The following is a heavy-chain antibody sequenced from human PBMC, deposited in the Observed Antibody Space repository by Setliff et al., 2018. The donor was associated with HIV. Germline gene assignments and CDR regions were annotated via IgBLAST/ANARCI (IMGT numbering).Heavy chain of an antibody. CDR3: ARSPDPYSGTTDY. CDR2: MSTYNGNT. Sequence: ASVKVSCKASGYTFTSYDISWVRQAPGQGLEWMGWMSTYNGNTNYAQKFQGRVTVTRDTSINTAYMELSSLRYDDTAIYYCARSPDPYSGTTDYWGQGTLVTVSS. J-gene: IGHJ4*02. CDR1: GYTFTSYD. D-gene: IGHD1-26*01. V-gene: IGHV1-18*01.